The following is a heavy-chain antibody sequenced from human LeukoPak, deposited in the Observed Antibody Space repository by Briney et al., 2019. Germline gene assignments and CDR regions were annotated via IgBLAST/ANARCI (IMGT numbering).Heavy chain of an antibody. J-gene: IGHJ6*02. CDR1: GFTFSDYY. Sequence: GGSLRLSCAASGFTFSDYYMSWIRQAPGKGLEWVSYISSSGSTIYYADSVKGRFTISRDNAKNSLYLQMNSLRAEDTAVYYCARWFWWQQQLVPAIDYYYYGMDVWGQGTTVTVSS. CDR2: ISSSGSTI. V-gene: IGHV3-11*01. CDR3: ARWFWWQQQLVPAIDYYYYGMDV. D-gene: IGHD6-13*01.